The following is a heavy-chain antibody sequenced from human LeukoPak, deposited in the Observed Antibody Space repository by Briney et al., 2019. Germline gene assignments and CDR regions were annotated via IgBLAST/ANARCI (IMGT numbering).Heavy chain of an antibody. J-gene: IGHJ4*02. D-gene: IGHD3-22*01. V-gene: IGHV1-8*01. Sequence: ASVKVSCKASGYTFTSYDINWVRQATGQGLEWMGWMNPNSGNTGYAQKFQGRVTMTRNTSISTAYMELSSLRSEDTAVYYCARDPGGTYYYDSSGQYYFDYWGQGTLATVSS. CDR3: ARDPGGTYYYDSSGQYYFDY. CDR1: GYTFTSYD. CDR2: MNPNSGNT.